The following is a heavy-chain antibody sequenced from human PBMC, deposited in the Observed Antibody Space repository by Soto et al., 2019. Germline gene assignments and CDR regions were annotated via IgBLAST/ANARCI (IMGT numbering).Heavy chain of an antibody. J-gene: IGHJ6*02. CDR3: AKDIVGIPVAGPWGYGKAF. Sequence: EVQLVESGGGLVQPGRSLRLSCAASGFTFDDYAMHWVRQAPGKGREWVSGISWNSGSIGYADSVKGRFTISRDKAKNSLYLQINSLRAEHTPLYYCAKDIVGIPVAGPWGYGKAFWRQGTRVTVSS. V-gene: IGHV3-9*01. D-gene: IGHD6-19*01. CDR1: GFTFDDYA. CDR2: ISWNSGSI.